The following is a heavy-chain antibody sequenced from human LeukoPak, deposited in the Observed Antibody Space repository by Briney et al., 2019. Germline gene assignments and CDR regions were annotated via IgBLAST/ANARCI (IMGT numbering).Heavy chain of an antibody. J-gene: IGHJ3*02. CDR3: AKGRRYYYDSSGYCDAFDI. CDR2: IRSDGSNK. V-gene: IGHV3-30*02. Sequence: GGSLRLSCAGSGFSFSSYGMHWVRQAPGKGLEWMAFIRSDGSNKYYADSVKGRFTISRDNSKNTLYLQMNSLRAEDTAVYYCAKGRRYYYDSSGYCDAFDIWGQGTMVTVSS. CDR1: GFSFSSYG. D-gene: IGHD3-22*01.